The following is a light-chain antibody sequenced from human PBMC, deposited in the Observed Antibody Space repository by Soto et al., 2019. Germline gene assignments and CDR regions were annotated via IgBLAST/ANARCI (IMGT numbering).Light chain of an antibody. J-gene: IGKJ2*01. Sequence: EIVMTQSPPSLTVTPGEPASISCRSRQRLLHSSGNTFLAWYLQKPGQSPQLLIYLGSNRASGVADRVSGSEAGTDFTLKISRVEAEDVGVYYCMQALETQYTFGHGTKLEIK. CDR1: QRLLHSSGNTF. CDR3: MQALETQYT. V-gene: IGKV2-28*01. CDR2: LGS.